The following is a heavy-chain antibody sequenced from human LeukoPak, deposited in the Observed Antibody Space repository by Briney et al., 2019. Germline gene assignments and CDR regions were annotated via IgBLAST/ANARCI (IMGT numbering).Heavy chain of an antibody. CDR2: INPSGGST. CDR3: ARPNLYDSSGYYFDY. V-gene: IGHV1-46*01. Sequence: ASVKVSCKASGYTFTSYYMHWVRQAPGQGLGWMGIINPSGGSTSYAQKFQGRVTMTRDTSTSTVYMELSSLRSEDTAVYYCARPNLYDSSGYYFDYWGQGTLVTVSS. J-gene: IGHJ4*02. CDR1: GYTFTSYY. D-gene: IGHD3-22*01.